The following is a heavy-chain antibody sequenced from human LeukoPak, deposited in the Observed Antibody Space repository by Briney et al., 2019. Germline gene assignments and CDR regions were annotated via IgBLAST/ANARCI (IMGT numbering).Heavy chain of an antibody. CDR2: ISAYNGNT. D-gene: IGHD1-7*01. Sequence: ASVKVSCKAPGFSFTSYGISWVRQAPGQGLEWMGWISAYNGNTYYAQKLQGRVTMTTDTSTSTAYMELRSLRSDDTAVYYCAKPGTDSSFDYYYYMDVWGKGTTVTVSS. CDR3: AKPGTDSSFDYYYYMDV. J-gene: IGHJ6*03. CDR1: GFSFTSYG. V-gene: IGHV1-18*01.